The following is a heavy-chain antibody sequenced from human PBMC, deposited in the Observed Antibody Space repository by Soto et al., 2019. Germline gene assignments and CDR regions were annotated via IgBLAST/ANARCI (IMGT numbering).Heavy chain of an antibody. D-gene: IGHD3-10*01. CDR1: GVTFRSYA. J-gene: IGHJ3*02. V-gene: IGHV3-48*01. CDR2: ISIGSGTT. CDR3: ARDQLYYYGSFRRPLYGLDI. Sequence: AGSPGLSCASSGVTFRSYAMTWARQTPGKGPEWVSPISIGSGTTDYADSVKGRFTISRDNAKNSLYLQMNSLGAEDTAVYFCARDQLYYYGSFRRPLYGLDIWGEGTMVTVPS.